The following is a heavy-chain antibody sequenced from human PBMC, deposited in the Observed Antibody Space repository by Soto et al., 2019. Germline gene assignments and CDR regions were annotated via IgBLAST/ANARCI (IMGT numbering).Heavy chain of an antibody. D-gene: IGHD3-3*01. CDR1: GFTFSSHD. Sequence: EVQLVESGGGLVQSGGSLRISCAASGFTFSSHDMHWVRQATGKGLEWVPTIGTAGDTYYPGSAKGRFTISRENDKNSLYLQMNSLRAGDTAVYYCARGRLSEYYYMDLWGKGTTVTVSS. V-gene: IGHV3-13*01. J-gene: IGHJ6*03. CDR3: ARGRLSEYYYMDL. CDR2: IGTAGDT.